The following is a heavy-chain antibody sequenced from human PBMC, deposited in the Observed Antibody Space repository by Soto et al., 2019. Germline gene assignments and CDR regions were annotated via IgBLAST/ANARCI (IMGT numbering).Heavy chain of an antibody. CDR1: GGSISSGGYS. CDR3: ARAYHDTDSYSFDY. CDR2: IYHSGST. V-gene: IGHV4-30-2*01. D-gene: IGHD2-21*01. J-gene: IGHJ4*02. Sequence: QLQLQESGSGLVKPSQTLSLTCAVSGGSISSGGYSWSWIRQPPGKGLEWIGYIYHSGSTYYNPSLKSRVTISVDRYKNQFSLKLSVVTAADTAVYYCARAYHDTDSYSFDYWGQGTLVTVSS.